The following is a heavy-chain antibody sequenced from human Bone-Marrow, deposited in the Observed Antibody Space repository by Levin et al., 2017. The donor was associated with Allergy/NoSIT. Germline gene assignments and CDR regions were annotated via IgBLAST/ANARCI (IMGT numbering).Heavy chain of an antibody. CDR1: GFTFTTFR. D-gene: IGHD6-19*01. Sequence: GESLKISCAASGFTFTTFRMTWVRQAPGKGLEWVANIKQDGSETYYVDSVKGRFTISRDNGKNSVYLQMNSLRVDDTAVYYCAREEGWGYHFGMDVWGQGTTVTVSS. V-gene: IGHV3-7*01. CDR2: IKQDGSET. J-gene: IGHJ6*02. CDR3: AREEGWGYHFGMDV.